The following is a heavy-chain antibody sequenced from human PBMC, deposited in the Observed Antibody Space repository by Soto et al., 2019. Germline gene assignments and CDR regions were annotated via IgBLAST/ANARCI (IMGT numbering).Heavy chain of an antibody. V-gene: IGHV3-21*01. CDR1: GFPFSSYG. CDR2: ISSSSTYI. J-gene: IGHJ4*02. D-gene: IGHD3-10*01. CDR3: ATNYYALGSYRYYFDN. Sequence: GGSLRLSCAASGFPFSSYGMHWVRQAPGKGLEWVSSISSSSTYIYYADSVKGRFTISRDNAKNSLYLQMNSLRAEDTAVYYCATNYYALGSYRYYFDNWGQGTLVTVSS.